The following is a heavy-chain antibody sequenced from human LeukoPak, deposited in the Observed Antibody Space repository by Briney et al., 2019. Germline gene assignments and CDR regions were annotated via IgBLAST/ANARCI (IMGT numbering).Heavy chain of an antibody. CDR1: GFSLSTSGVG. D-gene: IGHD2-2*01. Sequence: SGPTLVNPTQTLTLTCTFSGFSLSTSGVGVGWIRQPPGKGLEWIGYIYYSGSTYYNPSLKSRVTISVDTSKNQFSLKLSSVTAADTAVYYCAREPAYCSSTSCPRGGFDPWGQGTLVTVSS. J-gene: IGHJ5*02. V-gene: IGHV4-30-4*08. CDR3: AREPAYCSSTSCPRGGFDP. CDR2: IYYSGST.